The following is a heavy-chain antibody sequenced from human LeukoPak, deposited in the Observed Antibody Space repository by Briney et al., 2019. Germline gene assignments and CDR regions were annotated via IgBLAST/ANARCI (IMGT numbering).Heavy chain of an antibody. V-gene: IGHV1-69*04. CDR3: AREAHYYDRADAFDI. CDR1: GGTFSSYA. CDR2: IIPIFGIA. Sequence: GASVKVSCKASGGTFSSYAISWVRQAPGQGLEWMGRIIPIFGIANYAQKFQGRVTITADKSTSTAYMELSSLRSEDTAVYYCAREAHYYDRADAFDIWGQGTIVTVSS. D-gene: IGHD3-22*01. J-gene: IGHJ3*02.